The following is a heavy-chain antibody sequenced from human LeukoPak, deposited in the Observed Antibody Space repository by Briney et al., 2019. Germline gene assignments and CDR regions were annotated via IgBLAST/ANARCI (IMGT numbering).Heavy chain of an antibody. Sequence: PGGSLRLFCAASGRTFSNYAMSWVRQAPGKGLEWVSSISGSGGSTYYVDSVKGRFTISRDNSKNTLHLQMNILRAEDTAAYYCAKLGGNVAFWGQGTLVTVSS. CDR2: ISGSGGST. J-gene: IGHJ4*02. D-gene: IGHD4-23*01. CDR3: AKLGGNVAF. CDR1: GRTFSNYA. V-gene: IGHV3-23*01.